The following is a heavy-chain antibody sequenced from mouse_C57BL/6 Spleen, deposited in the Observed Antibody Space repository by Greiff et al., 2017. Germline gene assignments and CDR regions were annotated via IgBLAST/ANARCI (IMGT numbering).Heavy chain of an antibody. Sequence: EVQLQQSGPELVKPGASVKISCKASGYTFTDYYMNWVKQSHGKSLEWIGDINPNNGGTSYNQKFKGKATLTVDKSSSTAYMELRILTSEDSAVYYCARYDYDDYYAMDYWGQGTSVTVSS. CDR1: GYTFTDYY. J-gene: IGHJ4*01. D-gene: IGHD2-4*01. CDR3: ARYDYDDYYAMDY. V-gene: IGHV1-26*01. CDR2: INPNNGGT.